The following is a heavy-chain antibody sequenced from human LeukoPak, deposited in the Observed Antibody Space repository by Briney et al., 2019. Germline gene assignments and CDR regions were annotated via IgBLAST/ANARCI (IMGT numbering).Heavy chain of an antibody. CDR3: ARAGFVVVVAYPLDV. CDR2: INPNSGGT. Sequence: GASVKVSCKASGYTFTGYYMHWVRQAPGQGLEWMGWINPNSGGTNYAQKFQGRVTMTRDTSISTAYMELSRLRSDDTAVYYCARAGFVVVVAYPLDVWGKGTTVTVSS. J-gene: IGHJ6*04. CDR1: GYTFTGYY. V-gene: IGHV1-2*02. D-gene: IGHD2-15*01.